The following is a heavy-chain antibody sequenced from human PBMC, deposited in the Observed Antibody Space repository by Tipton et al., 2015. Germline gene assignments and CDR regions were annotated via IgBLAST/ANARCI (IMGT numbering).Heavy chain of an antibody. Sequence: TLSLTCTVSGGSININNYYWGWIRQPPGKGLEWIANIYYSGSTNYSPSLKSRVIVSVDKSNNRFSLRLTSLTAADTAVYFCACGSPRGQLDYWGQGTLVTVSS. D-gene: IGHD3-10*01. CDR2: IYYSGST. CDR3: ACGSPRGQLDY. CDR1: GGSININNYY. J-gene: IGHJ4*02. V-gene: IGHV4-39*07.